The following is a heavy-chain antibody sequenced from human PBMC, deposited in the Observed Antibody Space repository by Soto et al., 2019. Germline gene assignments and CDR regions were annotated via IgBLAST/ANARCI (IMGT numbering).Heavy chain of an antibody. V-gene: IGHV1-69*04. D-gene: IGHD2-2*02. CDR2: IIPFLDVT. CDR1: GGTFSSDG. CDR3: ARSRSCTSATCYTPQPCDY. J-gene: IGHJ4*02. Sequence: SVKVSCKASGGTFSSDGINWVRQTPGQGLEWMGRIIPFLDVTNYAQKFQGRVTITADKATSIAYLELNSLKSEDTAVYYCARSRSCTSATCYTPQPCDYWSQGALVTVSS.